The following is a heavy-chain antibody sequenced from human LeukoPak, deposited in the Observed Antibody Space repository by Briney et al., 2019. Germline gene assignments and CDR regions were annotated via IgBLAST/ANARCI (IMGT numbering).Heavy chain of an antibody. J-gene: IGHJ3*02. CDR2: ISAHNGNT. V-gene: IGHV1-18*04. CDR3: ARGCDYGEYLSAFDI. Sequence: ASVKVSCKASGDRFTSYGIIWVRQAPGQGLEWMGGISAHNGNTNYGQKLQDRVTMTPDTSTSTAYMELRRLRSDDTAVYYCARGCDYGEYLSAFDIWGQGTRVSVSS. CDR1: GDRFTSYG. D-gene: IGHD4-17*01.